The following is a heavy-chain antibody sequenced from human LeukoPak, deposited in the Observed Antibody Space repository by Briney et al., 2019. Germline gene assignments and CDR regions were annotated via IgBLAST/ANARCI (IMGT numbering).Heavy chain of an antibody. CDR1: GYTFTSYG. V-gene: IGHV1-18*01. CDR3: ARDLSNSSGWKTWFDP. Sequence: ASVKVSCKASGYTFTSYGISWVRQAPGQGLEWMGWISAYNGNTNYAQKLQGRVTMTTDTSTSTAYMELRSLRSDDTAVYYCARDLSNSSGWKTWFDPWGQGTLVTVSS. J-gene: IGHJ5*02. CDR2: ISAYNGNT. D-gene: IGHD6-19*01.